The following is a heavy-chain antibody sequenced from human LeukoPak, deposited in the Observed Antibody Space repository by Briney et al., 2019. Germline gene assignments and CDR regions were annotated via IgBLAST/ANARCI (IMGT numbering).Heavy chain of an antibody. J-gene: IGHJ6*03. Sequence: PGGSLRLSCAASGFTFSSYWMSWVRQVPGKGLEWVANIKQDGSDKYYVDSVKGRFTISRDNAKNSLYLQMNSLRAEDTAVYYCARAGDLSYYDFWSGAGGDYYYYMDVWGKGTTVTVSS. V-gene: IGHV3-7*01. CDR1: GFTFSSYW. D-gene: IGHD3-3*01. CDR3: ARAGDLSYYDFWSGAGGDYYYYMDV. CDR2: IKQDGSDK.